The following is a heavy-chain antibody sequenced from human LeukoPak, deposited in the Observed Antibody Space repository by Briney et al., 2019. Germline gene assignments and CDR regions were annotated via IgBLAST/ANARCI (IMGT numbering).Heavy chain of an antibody. V-gene: IGHV4-31*03. Sequence: SQTLSLTCTVSGGSISSGGYYWSWLRQHPGKGLEWIGYIYYSGSTYYNPSLKSRVTISVDTSKNQFSLKLSSVTAADTAVYYCARVTYSSSWYYFDYWGQGTLVTVSS. CDR2: IYYSGST. CDR1: GGSISSGGYY. J-gene: IGHJ4*02. CDR3: ARVTYSSSWYYFDY. D-gene: IGHD6-13*01.